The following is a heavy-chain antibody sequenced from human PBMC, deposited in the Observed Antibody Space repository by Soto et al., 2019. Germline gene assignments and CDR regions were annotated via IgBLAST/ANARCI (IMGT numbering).Heavy chain of an antibody. J-gene: IGHJ4*02. CDR1: GFSLSGYT. CDR3: ARETPLDPDYGDNPFSDY. D-gene: IGHD4-17*01. Sequence: PGGSLRLSCAASGFSLSGYTMNWVRQAPGKGLEWVSLISTTSSYIHYADSVKGRFTISRDNAKNSLYLQMNSLRAEDTAVYYCARETPLDPDYGDNPFSDYWGQGTLVTVSS. V-gene: IGHV3-21*01. CDR2: ISTTSSYI.